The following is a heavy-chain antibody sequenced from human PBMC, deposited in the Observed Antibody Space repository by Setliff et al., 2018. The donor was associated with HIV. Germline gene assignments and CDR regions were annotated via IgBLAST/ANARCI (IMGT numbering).Heavy chain of an antibody. CDR2: MYYSGST. Sequence: SETLSLTCTVSGGSISSSSYYWGWVRQPPGKGLEWIGSMYYSGSTNYNPSLESRVTTSVDTSKKQFSLRLTSVTAADTAVYYCARGVRDNSGWSSYYFDYWGQGTLVTVSS. CDR1: GGSISSSSYY. V-gene: IGHV4-39*07. J-gene: IGHJ4*02. CDR3: ARGVRDNSGWSSYYFDY. D-gene: IGHD6-19*01.